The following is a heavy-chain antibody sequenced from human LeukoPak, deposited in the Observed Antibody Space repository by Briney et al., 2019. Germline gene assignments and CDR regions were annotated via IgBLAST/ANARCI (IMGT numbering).Heavy chain of an antibody. CDR3: ARGLYYDSSGYYFLNNWFDP. CDR1: GESFSGYY. D-gene: IGHD3-22*01. Sequence: PSETLSLTCAVYGESFSGYYWSWIRQPPGKGLEWIGEINHSGSTNYNPSLKSRVTISVDTSKNQFSLKLSSVTAADTAVYYCARGLYYDSSGYYFLNNWFDPWGQGTLVTVSS. V-gene: IGHV4-34*01. CDR2: INHSGST. J-gene: IGHJ5*02.